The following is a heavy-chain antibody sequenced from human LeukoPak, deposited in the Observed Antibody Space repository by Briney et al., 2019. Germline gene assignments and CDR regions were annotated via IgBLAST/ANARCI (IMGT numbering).Heavy chain of an antibody. V-gene: IGHV1-8*01. D-gene: IGHD6-6*01. CDR1: GYTFTSYD. CDR3: ASYSSSSRDAFHI. CDR2: MNPNSDNT. Sequence: ASVKVSCKASGYTFTSYDINWMRQATGQGLEWMGWMNPNSDNTGYAQKFQGRVTMTRNTSISTAYMELSSLRSEDTAVYYCASYSSSSRDAFHIWGQGTLVTVSS. J-gene: IGHJ3*02.